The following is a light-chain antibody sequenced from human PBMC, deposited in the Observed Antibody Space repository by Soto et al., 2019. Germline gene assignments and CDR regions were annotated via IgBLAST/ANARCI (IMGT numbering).Light chain of an antibody. CDR3: SSYTTSGTPV. CDR1: SRDVGGYNY. CDR2: EVS. Sequence: QSALTQPASVSGSPGQTITISCTGTSRDVGGYNYLSWYQQHPGKAPKVMIYEVSNRPSGVSNRFSGSKSGNTASLTISGLQAEDEADYFCSSYTTSGTPVFGGGTKVTVL. V-gene: IGLV2-14*01. J-gene: IGLJ3*02.